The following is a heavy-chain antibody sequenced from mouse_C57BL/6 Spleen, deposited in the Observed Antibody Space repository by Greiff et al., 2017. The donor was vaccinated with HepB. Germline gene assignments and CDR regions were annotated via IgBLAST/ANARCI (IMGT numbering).Heavy chain of an antibody. Sequence: QVQLQQSGPGLVQPSQCLSITCTASGFSFTSYGVHWVRQSPGKGLEWLGVIWSGGSTDYNAAFINSLSISKDNSKSQSVFKMNSRQTDDTAIYYCAISYVRAGDYWGQGTSVTVSS. V-gene: IGHV2-2*01. CDR2: IWSGGST. J-gene: IGHJ4*01. CDR3: AISYVRAGDY. D-gene: IGHD3-3*01. CDR1: GFSFTSYG.